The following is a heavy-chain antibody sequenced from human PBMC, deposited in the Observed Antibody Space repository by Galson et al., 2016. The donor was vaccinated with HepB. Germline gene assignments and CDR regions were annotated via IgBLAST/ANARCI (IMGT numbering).Heavy chain of an antibody. V-gene: IGHV2-5*02. CDR3: AHRPSVFTDSSGYPGFDY. Sequence: PALVKPTQTLTLTCDFSGFSLSTTGVGVGWIRQPPGKALEWLSRIYWDDDKRYNPYLQSRLSVTKDTSKNQVVLTVTNMDPVDTATYYCAHRPSVFTDSSGYPGFDYWGPGTLVTVSS. D-gene: IGHD3-22*01. J-gene: IGHJ4*02. CDR1: GFSLSTTGVG. CDR2: IYWDDDK.